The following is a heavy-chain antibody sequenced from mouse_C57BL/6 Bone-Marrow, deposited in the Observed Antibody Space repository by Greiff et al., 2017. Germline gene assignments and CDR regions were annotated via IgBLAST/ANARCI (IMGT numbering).Heavy chain of an antibody. D-gene: IGHD1-1*01. CDR3: ASGSSYWYFDV. J-gene: IGHJ1*03. CDR1: GYTFTNYW. Sequence: VQLQQSGAELVRPGTSVKMSCKASGYTFTNYWIGWAKQRPGHGLEWIGDIYPGGGYTNYNEKFKGKGTLTADKSSSTAYMQVSSLTSEDSASYYCASGSSYWYFDVWGTGTTVTVSS. CDR2: IYPGGGYT. V-gene: IGHV1-63*01.